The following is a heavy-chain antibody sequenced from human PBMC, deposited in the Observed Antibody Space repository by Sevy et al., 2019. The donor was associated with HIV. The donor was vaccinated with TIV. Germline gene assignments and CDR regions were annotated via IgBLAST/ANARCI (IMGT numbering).Heavy chain of an antibody. Sequence: GGSLRLSCTASGFTFGDYIMTWFRQAPGKGLEWVGFIRSKGYGGTRDYAASMRGRFTISRDDSKSIAYLQMLSLKTEDTGVYYCTRAHYYGSAGGFNGMDVWGQGTTVTVSS. CDR1: GFTFGDYI. D-gene: IGHD3-10*01. J-gene: IGHJ6*02. CDR2: IRSKGYGGTR. CDR3: TRAHYYGSAGGFNGMDV. V-gene: IGHV3-49*03.